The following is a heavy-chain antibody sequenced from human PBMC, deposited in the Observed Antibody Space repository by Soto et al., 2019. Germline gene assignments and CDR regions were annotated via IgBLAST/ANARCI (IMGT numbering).Heavy chain of an antibody. CDR2: IYYSGST. V-gene: IGHV4-39*01. CDR1: GGSISSSSYY. CDR3: ASRSLYSDYGLG. Sequence: QLQLQESGPGLVKPSETLSLTCTVSGGSISSSSYYWGWIRQPPGKGLEWIGSIYYSGSTYYNPSLKSRVTISVDTSKNQFSLKLSSVTAADTAVYYCASRSLYSDYGLGWGQGTLVTVSS. J-gene: IGHJ4*02. D-gene: IGHD5-12*01.